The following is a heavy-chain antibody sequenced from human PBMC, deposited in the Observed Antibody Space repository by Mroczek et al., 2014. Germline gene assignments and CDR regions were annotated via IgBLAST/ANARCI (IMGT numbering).Heavy chain of an antibody. CDR3: AKDGYGDETNWFDP. J-gene: IGHJ5*02. CDR2: ISGSGGST. Sequence: HLKESGGGLVQPGGSLRLSCAASGFTFSSYAMSWVRQAPGKGLEWVSAISGSGGSTYYADSVKGRFTISRDNSKNTLYLQMNSLRAEDTAVYYCAKDGYGDETNWFDPWGQGTLVTVSS. CDR1: GFTFSSYA. V-gene: IGHV3-23*01. D-gene: IGHD4-17*01.